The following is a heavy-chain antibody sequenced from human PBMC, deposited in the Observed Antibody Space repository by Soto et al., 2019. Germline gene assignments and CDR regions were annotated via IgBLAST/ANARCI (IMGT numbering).Heavy chain of an antibody. CDR2: IIPIFGTA. Sequence: QVQLVQSGAEVKKPGSSVKVSCKASGGTFSSYAISWVRQAPGQGLEWMGGIIPIFGTANYAQKFQGRVTITADESTSTAYMELSGLRAGDTAVYYCARAGAGYYDSSGYYGHYWGQGTLVTVSS. V-gene: IGHV1-69*01. CDR3: ARAGAGYYDSSGYYGHY. D-gene: IGHD3-22*01. J-gene: IGHJ4*02. CDR1: GGTFSSYA.